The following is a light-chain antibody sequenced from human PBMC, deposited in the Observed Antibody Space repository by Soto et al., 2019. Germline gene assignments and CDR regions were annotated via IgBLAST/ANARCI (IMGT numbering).Light chain of an antibody. J-gene: IGLJ3*02. V-gene: IGLV4-69*01. Sequence: QAVVTQSPSASASLGASVKLTCTLSSGHSSYAIAWHQQQPEKGPRYLMKLNSDGSHSKGDGIPDRFSGSSSGAERYLTISSLQSEDEADYYCQTWGTGIPLVFGGGTKLTVL. CDR1: SGHSSYA. CDR3: QTWGTGIPLV. CDR2: LNSDGSH.